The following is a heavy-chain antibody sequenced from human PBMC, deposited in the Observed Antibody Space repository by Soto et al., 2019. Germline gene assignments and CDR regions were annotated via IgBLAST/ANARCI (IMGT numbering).Heavy chain of an antibody. J-gene: IGHJ3*02. CDR2: INPSGGST. CDR1: GYTFTSYY. D-gene: IGHD2-21*01. V-gene: IGHV1-46*03. CDR3: ARDRLPLPYCGGDCYPNAFDI. Sequence: ASVKVSCKASGYTFTSYYMHWVRQAPGQGLEWMGIINPSGGSTSYAQKFQGRVTMTRDTSTSTVYMELSSLRSEDTAVYYCARDRLPLPYCGGDCYPNAFDIWGQGTMVTVSS.